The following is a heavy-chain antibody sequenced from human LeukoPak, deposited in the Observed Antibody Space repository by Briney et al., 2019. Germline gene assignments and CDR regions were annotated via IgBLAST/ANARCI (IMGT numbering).Heavy chain of an antibody. V-gene: IGHV3-9*01. Sequence: PGRSLRLSCAASGFTFDDYAMHWVRQAPGKGLEWVSGISWHSGNIGYADSVKGRFTGSRDNAKSSVYLQMNSLRGDDTGVYYCARDRALYDSRRGYYYTEDDYWGQGTLVTVSS. CDR2: ISWHSGNI. CDR3: ARDRALYDSRRGYYYTEDDY. D-gene: IGHD3-22*01. J-gene: IGHJ4*02. CDR1: GFTFDDYA.